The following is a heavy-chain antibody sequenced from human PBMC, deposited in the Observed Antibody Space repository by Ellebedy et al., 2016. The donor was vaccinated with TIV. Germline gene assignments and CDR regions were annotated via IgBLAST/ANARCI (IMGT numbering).Heavy chain of an antibody. J-gene: IGHJ4*02. V-gene: IGHV3-23*01. Sequence: GESLKISXAVSEFTLSDYYMSWVRQAPGKGLEWVSTISGSGDKTSYADSVKGRLTISRDNSKNTLYLQMNSLRDEDSALYYCATQAEGYDSPWDYWGQGTLVTVSS. CDR2: ISGSGDKT. D-gene: IGHD3-22*01. CDR3: ATQAEGYDSPWDY. CDR1: EFTLSDYY.